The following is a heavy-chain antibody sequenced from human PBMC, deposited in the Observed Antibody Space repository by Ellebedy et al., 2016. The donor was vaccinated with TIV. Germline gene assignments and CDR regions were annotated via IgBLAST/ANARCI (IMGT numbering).Heavy chain of an antibody. Sequence: GGSLRLXXAASGFTFSSYWMNWVRQAPGKGLEWVASIKEDGSQKYYVDSVKGRFIISRDNAKNSLFLQMNSLRAEDTAVYYCTRAVGSGSSFWGQGTLVTVSS. D-gene: IGHD2-2*01. J-gene: IGHJ4*02. V-gene: IGHV3-7*01. CDR2: IKEDGSQK. CDR1: GFTFSSYW. CDR3: TRAVGSGSSF.